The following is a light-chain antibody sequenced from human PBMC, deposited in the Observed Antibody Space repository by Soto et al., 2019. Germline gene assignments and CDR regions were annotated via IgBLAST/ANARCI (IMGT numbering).Light chain of an antibody. Sequence: EIFLTQSPATLSLSPGERATLSCRASQSVRSYLAWYQQKPGQAPRLLIYDASNRATGIPARFSGSGSGTDFTLTISSREPEDFAVYYCQQRSNWPPFTFGPGTKVDIK. CDR2: DAS. CDR1: QSVRSY. CDR3: QQRSNWPPFT. J-gene: IGKJ3*01. V-gene: IGKV3-11*01.